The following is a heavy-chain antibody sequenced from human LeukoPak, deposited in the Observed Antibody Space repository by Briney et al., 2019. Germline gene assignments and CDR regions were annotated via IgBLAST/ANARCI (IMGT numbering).Heavy chain of an antibody. D-gene: IGHD6-19*01. Sequence: SETLSLTCAVYGGSFSGYYWSWIRQPPGKGLEWIGEINHSGSTNYNPSLKSRVTMSVDTSKNQFSLKLSSVTAADTAVYYCARVREWLGYYFDYWGQGTLVTVSS. V-gene: IGHV4-34*01. CDR1: GGSFSGYY. CDR2: INHSGST. CDR3: ARVREWLGYYFDY. J-gene: IGHJ4*02.